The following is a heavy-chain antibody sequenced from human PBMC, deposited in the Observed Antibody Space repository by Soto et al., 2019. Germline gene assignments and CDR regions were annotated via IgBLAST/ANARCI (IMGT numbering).Heavy chain of an antibody. CDR3: AGGQYRTNGLCYFLDA. V-gene: IGHV4-31*03. Sequence: SETLSLTCTVSGGFISSGDTYWNWIRQHPGKGLEWIGYISYSGRIYYNPSLKSRVTISGDASKNQFSLTLSSVTAADTAGYYCAGGQYRTNGLCYFLDAWGQGQMVTVSS. CDR1: GGFISSGDTY. CDR2: ISYSGRI. J-gene: IGHJ5*02. D-gene: IGHD2-8*01.